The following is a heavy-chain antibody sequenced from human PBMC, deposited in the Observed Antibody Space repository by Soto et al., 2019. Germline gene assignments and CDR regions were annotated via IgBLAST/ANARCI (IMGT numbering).Heavy chain of an antibody. V-gene: IGHV1-18*01. CDR1: GYTFTSHG. CDR2: ISTFHGSI. Sequence: QVQLVQSGGEVKKPGASVKVSCKAAGYTFTSHGISWVRQAPGQGLEWLGWISTFHGSINYAQKFQGRVTMTTDTSTSTAYMELRSLRSADTAVYYCARFYSSGCPRGYFDYWGQGTPVTVSA. CDR3: ARFYSSGCPRGYFDY. J-gene: IGHJ4*02. D-gene: IGHD6-19*01.